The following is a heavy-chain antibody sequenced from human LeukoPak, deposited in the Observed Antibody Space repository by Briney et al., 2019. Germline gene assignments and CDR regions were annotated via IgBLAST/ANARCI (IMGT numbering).Heavy chain of an antibody. J-gene: IGHJ5*02. V-gene: IGHV4-39*07. CDR3: GTTGPSIAVAGKGLGWFDP. CDR2: IYYSGST. Sequence: SETLSLTCTVSGGSISSSSYYWGWIRQPPGKGLEWIGSIYYSGSTYYNPSLKSRVTISVDTSKNQFSLKLSSVTAADTAVYYCGTTGPSIAVAGKGLGWFDPWGQGTLVTVSS. CDR1: GGSISSSSYY. D-gene: IGHD6-19*01.